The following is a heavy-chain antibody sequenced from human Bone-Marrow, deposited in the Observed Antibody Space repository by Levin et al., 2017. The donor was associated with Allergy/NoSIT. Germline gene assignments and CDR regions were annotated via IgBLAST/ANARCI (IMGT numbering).Heavy chain of an antibody. V-gene: IGHV7-4-1*01. CDR3: ARSAYLWFGELSFYYYYGMDV. CDR2: INTNTGNP. D-gene: IGHD3-10*01. CDR1: GYTFTSYA. J-gene: IGHJ6*02. Sequence: RASVKVSCKASGYTFTSYAMNWVRQAPGQGLEWMGWINTNTGNPTYAQGFTGRFVFSLDTSVSTAYLQICSLKAEDTAVYYCARSAYLWFGELSFYYYYGMDVWGQGTTVTVSS.